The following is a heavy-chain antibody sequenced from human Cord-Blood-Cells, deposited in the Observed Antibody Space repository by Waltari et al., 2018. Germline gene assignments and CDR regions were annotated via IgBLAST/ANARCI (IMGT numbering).Heavy chain of an antibody. J-gene: IGHJ3*02. Sequence: QVQLVQSGAEVKKPGASVKVSCKASGYTFTSYDINWVRQATGQGLEWMGWMNPNSGSAGYAQKFQGRVTITRNTSISTAYMELSSLRSEDTAVYYGARGSAGYDAFDIWGQGTMVTVSS. CDR2: MNPNSGSA. CDR3: ARGSAGYDAFDI. D-gene: IGHD6-13*01. V-gene: IGHV1-8*03. CDR1: GYTFTSYD.